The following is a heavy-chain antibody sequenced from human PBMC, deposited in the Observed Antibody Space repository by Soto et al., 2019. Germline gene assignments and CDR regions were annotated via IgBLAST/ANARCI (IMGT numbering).Heavy chain of an antibody. Sequence: PSETLSLTCTVSGGSISSYYWSWIRQPPGKGLEWIGYIYYSGSTNYNPSLKSRVTISVDTSKNQFSLKLSSVTAADTAVYYCARTNCGGDCYHLRFDYWGQGTLVTVSS. CDR3: ARTNCGGDCYHLRFDY. J-gene: IGHJ4*02. D-gene: IGHD2-21*02. CDR2: IYYSGST. CDR1: GGSISSYY. V-gene: IGHV4-59*01.